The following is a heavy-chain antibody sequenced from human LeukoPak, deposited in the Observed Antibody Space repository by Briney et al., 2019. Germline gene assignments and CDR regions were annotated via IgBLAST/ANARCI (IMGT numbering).Heavy chain of an antibody. CDR2: IYSSGSS. CDR3: SRGYYDILTGAYYFDY. Sequence: PSETLSLTCTVSGGSISSYYWSWMRQLPGKGLEWIGYIYSSGSSNYYPSLKSRVTISVDTSKNQFFLKLSSVTTAVSSVFYCSRGYYDILTGAYYFDYWGQGTLVTVSS. V-gene: IGHV4-59*01. CDR1: GGSISSYY. J-gene: IGHJ4*02. D-gene: IGHD3-9*01.